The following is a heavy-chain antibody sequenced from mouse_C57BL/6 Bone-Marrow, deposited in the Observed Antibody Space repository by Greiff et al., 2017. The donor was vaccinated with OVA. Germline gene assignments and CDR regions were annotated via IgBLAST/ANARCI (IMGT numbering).Heavy chain of an antibody. CDR2: IYPGDGDT. D-gene: IGHD4-1*01. V-gene: IGHV1-82*01. Sequence: QVQLQQPGPELVKPGASVKISCKASGYAFSSSWMNWVKQRPGKGLEWIGRIYPGDGDTNYNGKFKGKATLTADKSSSTAYMQLSSLTSEDSAVYFCARRNWDEGFDYWGQGTTLTVSS. J-gene: IGHJ2*01. CDR1: GYAFSSSW. CDR3: ARRNWDEGFDY.